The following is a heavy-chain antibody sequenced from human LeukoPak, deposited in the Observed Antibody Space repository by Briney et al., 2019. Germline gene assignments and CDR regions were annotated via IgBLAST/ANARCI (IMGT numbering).Heavy chain of an antibody. CDR2: MNPNNDNT. CDR1: GSTSTSYD. J-gene: IGHJ4*02. Sequence: ASVKVSCKASGSTSTSYDINWVRQATGQGLEWMGWMNPNNDNTGYAQKFQGRVTMTRNTPISTAYMELSSLRSEDTAVYYCARGRSMIVVGLFDYWGQGTLVTVSS. V-gene: IGHV1-8*01. D-gene: IGHD3-22*01. CDR3: ARGRSMIVVGLFDY.